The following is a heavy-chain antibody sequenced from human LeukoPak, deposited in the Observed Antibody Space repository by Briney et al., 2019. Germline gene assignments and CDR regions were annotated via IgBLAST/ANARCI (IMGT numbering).Heavy chain of an antibody. D-gene: IGHD3-3*01. J-gene: IGHJ5*02. CDR2: IYTSGST. V-gene: IGHV4-4*07. CDR3: ARGQGSDYDFWSGYPSDSPMWFDP. CDR1: GGSISSYY. Sequence: SETLSLTCTVSGGSISSYYWSWIRQPAGKGLEWIGRIYTSGSTNYNPSLKSRVTMSVDTSKNQFSLKLSSVTAADTAVYYCARGQGSDYDFWSGYPSDSPMWFDPWGQGTLVTVSS.